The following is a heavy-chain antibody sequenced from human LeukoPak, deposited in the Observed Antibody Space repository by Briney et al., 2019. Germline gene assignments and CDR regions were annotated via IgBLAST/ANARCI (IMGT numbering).Heavy chain of an antibody. CDR3: ARNRLYCSGGSCYSDY. V-gene: IGHV1-18*01. J-gene: IGHJ4*02. CDR2: ISAYNGNT. CDR1: GYTFTSYG. Sequence: ASVKVSCKASGYTFTSYGISWVRQAPGQGLEWMGWISAYNGNTNYAQKLQGRVTMTTDTSTSTAYMELRSLRSDDTAVYYCARNRLYCSGGSCYSDYWGQGTLVTVSS. D-gene: IGHD2-15*01.